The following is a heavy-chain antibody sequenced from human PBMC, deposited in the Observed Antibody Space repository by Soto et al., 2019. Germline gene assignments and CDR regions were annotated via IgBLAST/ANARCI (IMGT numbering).Heavy chain of an antibody. V-gene: IGHV1-3*01. CDR3: AREGFYCSSTSCHGIFDY. CDR2: INAGNGNT. CDR1: GYTFTSYA. Sequence: VKVSCKASGYTFTSYAMHWVRQAPGQRLEWMGWINAGNGNTKYSQKFQGRVTITRDTSASTAYMELSSLRSEDTAVYYCAREGFYCSSTSCHGIFDYWGQGTLVTVSS. D-gene: IGHD2-2*01. J-gene: IGHJ4*02.